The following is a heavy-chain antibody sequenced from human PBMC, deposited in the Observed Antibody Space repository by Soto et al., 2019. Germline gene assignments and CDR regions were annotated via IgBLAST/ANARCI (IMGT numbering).Heavy chain of an antibody. CDR3: AREYYDFWSGPYGMDV. Sequence: GGSLRLSCAASGCTFSSYWIHWGRQAPGKGLVWVSRINSDGSSTSYADSVKGRFTISRDNAKNTLYLQMNSLRAEDTAVYYCAREYYDFWSGPYGMDVWGQGTTVTVSS. V-gene: IGHV3-74*01. D-gene: IGHD3-3*01. J-gene: IGHJ6*02. CDR1: GCTFSSYW. CDR2: INSDGSST.